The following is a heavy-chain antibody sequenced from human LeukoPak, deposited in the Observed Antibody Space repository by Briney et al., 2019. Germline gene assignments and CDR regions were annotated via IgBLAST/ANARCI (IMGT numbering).Heavy chain of an antibody. V-gene: IGHV3-23*01. D-gene: IGHD4-17*01. CDR3: AKDQGGFTVTTMDI. J-gene: IGHJ3*02. CDR1: GFTFSSYA. Sequence: GGSLRLSCAAPGFTFSSYAMSWVRQAPGKGLEWVSAISGSGGSTYYADSVKGRFTISRDNSKNTLYLQMNSLRAEDTAVYYCAKDQGGFTVTTMDIWGQGTMVTVSS. CDR2: ISGSGGST.